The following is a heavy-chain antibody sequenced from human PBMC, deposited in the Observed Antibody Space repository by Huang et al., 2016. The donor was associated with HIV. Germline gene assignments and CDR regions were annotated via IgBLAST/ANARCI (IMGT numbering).Heavy chain of an antibody. D-gene: IGHD6-13*01. Sequence: QITLKESGPTLVKPTQTLTLTCTFSGFSLSTCGVGVGWIRQPPGKALEWLALIYWDDDKRYCPSLKSRLTITKDTSKNQVVVTMTNMDPVDTATYNCAHRPGSWFRGYFDYWGQGTLVTVSS. CDR3: AHRPGSWFRGYFDY. CDR2: IYWDDDK. J-gene: IGHJ4*02. CDR1: GFSLSTCGVG. V-gene: IGHV2-5*02.